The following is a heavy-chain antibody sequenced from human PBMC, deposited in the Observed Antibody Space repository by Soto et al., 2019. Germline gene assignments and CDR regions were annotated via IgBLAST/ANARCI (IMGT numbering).Heavy chain of an antibody. CDR2: IYHSGST. V-gene: IGHV4-31*03. J-gene: IGHJ6*02. CDR1: GGSITSANFF. Sequence: QVQLQESGPGLVKPSQTLSLTCTVSGGSITSANFFWTWIRQHPGKGLEWIGYIYHSGSTYYNPSLKSRVTXSXDXXQNQFPLTLTSVTAADTAIYFCARDRLSLIRGVPHYDGIDVWGQGTTVTVSS. D-gene: IGHD3-10*01. CDR3: ARDRLSLIRGVPHYDGIDV.